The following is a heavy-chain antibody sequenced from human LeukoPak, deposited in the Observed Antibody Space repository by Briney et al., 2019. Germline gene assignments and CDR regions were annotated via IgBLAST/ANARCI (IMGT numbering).Heavy chain of an antibody. D-gene: IGHD3-3*01. CDR3: ARPYYDFWGGYSDDAFDI. J-gene: IGHJ3*02. CDR1: GYTFTGYY. CDR2: INPNSGGT. V-gene: IGHV1-2*02. Sequence: ASVKVSCKASGYTFTGYYMHWVRQAPGQGLEWMGWINPNSGGTNYAQKFQGRVTMTRDTSISTAYMELSRLRSDDTAVYYCARPYYDFWGGYSDDAFDIWGQGTMVTVSS.